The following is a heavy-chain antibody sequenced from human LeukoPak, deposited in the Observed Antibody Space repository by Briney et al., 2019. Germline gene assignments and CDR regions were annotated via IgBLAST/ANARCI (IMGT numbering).Heavy chain of an antibody. CDR2: VNYSGST. V-gene: IGHV4-34*01. CDR1: GGSLSEFY. J-gene: IGHJ4*02. Sequence: PSETLSLTCAVPGGSLSEFYWNWIRQSPVKGLEWIGEVNYSGSTAYNPSLKSRVTISVDASKNQFSLKLSSVTAADTAVYYCARWSGSYYRFDYWGQGTLVTVSS. CDR3: ARWSGSYYRFDY. D-gene: IGHD1-26*01.